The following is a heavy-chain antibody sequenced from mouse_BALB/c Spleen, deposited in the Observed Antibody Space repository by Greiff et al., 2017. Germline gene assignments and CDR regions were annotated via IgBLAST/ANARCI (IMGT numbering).Heavy chain of an antibody. CDR2: ISSGSSTI. Sequence: EVMLVESGGGLVQPGGSRKLSCAASGFTFSSFGMHWVRQAPEKGLEWVAYISSGSSTIYYADTVKGRFTISRDNPKNTLFLQMTSLRSEDTAMYYCARSGFYYDYENYAMDYWGQGTSVTVSS. CDR3: ARSGFYYDYENYAMDY. CDR1: GFTFSSFG. D-gene: IGHD2-4*01. V-gene: IGHV5-17*02. J-gene: IGHJ4*01.